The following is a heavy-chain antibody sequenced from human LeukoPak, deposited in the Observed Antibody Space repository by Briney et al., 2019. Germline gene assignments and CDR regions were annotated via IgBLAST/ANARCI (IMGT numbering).Heavy chain of an antibody. CDR1: GGSVNNYH. D-gene: IGHD4-17*01. CDR3: ARGPTAVTADAFDI. V-gene: IGHV4-59*02. J-gene: IGHJ3*02. CDR2: IYYSGST. Sequence: PSETLSLTCTVSGGSVNNYHWSWIRQSPGKGLQWIGHIYYSGSTNYNPSLRSRVAISVDMSKNLFSLKLSSVSVADTAVYYCARGPTAVTADAFDIWGQGTMVTVSS.